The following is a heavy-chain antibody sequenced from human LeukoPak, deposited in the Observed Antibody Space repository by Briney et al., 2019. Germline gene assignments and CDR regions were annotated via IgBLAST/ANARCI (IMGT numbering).Heavy chain of an antibody. J-gene: IGHJ5*02. Sequence: PSETLSLTCTVSGGSISSYYWSWIRQPPGKGLEWIGYIYYSGSTNYNPSLKSRVTISVDTSKNRFSLKLSSVTAADTAVYYCAREYVDIVATWFDPWGQGTLVTVSS. CDR1: GGSISSYY. CDR2: IYYSGST. CDR3: AREYVDIVATWFDP. V-gene: IGHV4-59*01. D-gene: IGHD5-12*01.